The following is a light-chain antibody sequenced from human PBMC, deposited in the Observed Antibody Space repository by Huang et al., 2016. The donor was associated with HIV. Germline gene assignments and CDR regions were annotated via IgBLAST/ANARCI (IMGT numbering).Light chain of an antibody. Sequence: DIQMTQSPSSLSASVGDRVTITCRASQTIHSYLHWYQQKPGKAPQLLIYAAANLQSGVPSRFSGGGSGTDFTLTISSLQPEDFATYYFQQTYSSPRTFGQGTKVDIK. CDR3: QQTYSSPRT. J-gene: IGKJ1*01. V-gene: IGKV1-39*01. CDR2: AAA. CDR1: QTIHSY.